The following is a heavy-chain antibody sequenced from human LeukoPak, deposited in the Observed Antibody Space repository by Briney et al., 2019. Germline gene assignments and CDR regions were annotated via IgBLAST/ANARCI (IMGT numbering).Heavy chain of an antibody. CDR2: IYYSGST. J-gene: IGHJ5*02. CDR1: GGSISSYY. V-gene: IGHV4-59*08. CDR3: ARAESGSGSYYRGNWFDP. Sequence: PSETLSLTCTVSGGSISSYYWGWIRQPPGKGLEWIGYIYYSGSTNYNPSLESRVTISVDTSKNQFSLKLSSVTAADTAVYYCARAESGSGSYYRGNWFDPWGQGTLVTVSS. D-gene: IGHD3-10*01.